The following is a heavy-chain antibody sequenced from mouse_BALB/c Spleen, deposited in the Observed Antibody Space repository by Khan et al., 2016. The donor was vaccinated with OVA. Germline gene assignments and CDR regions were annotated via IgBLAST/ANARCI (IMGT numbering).Heavy chain of an antibody. J-gene: IGHJ4*01. Sequence: QVQLQQSGAELVRPGASVKLSCKTSGYTFTNYWIQWVKQRPGQGLEWIARIYPGTGSTYYNEKFKGKATLTADKSSRTAYMQLSSLKSEDSAVYFGERSDYGSTYVMDNWGQGTSVTVSS. CDR1: GYTFTNYW. D-gene: IGHD1-1*01. V-gene: IGHV1S132*01. CDR3: ERSDYGSTYVMDN. CDR2: IYPGTGST.